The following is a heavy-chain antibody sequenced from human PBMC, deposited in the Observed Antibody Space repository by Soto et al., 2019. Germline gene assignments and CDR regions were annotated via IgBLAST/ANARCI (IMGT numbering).Heavy chain of an antibody. V-gene: IGHV1-24*01. Sequence: ASVKVSCKVSGYTLTESSMHWVRQAPGKGLEWMGGFDPEDGETIYAQKNQGRVTMTEDTSTDTAYMELSSLRAEDTAVYYFATVDGIAVAGTHYYYYGLDVWGQGTTVTVSS. D-gene: IGHD6-19*01. J-gene: IGHJ6*02. CDR3: ATVDGIAVAGTHYYYYGLDV. CDR1: GYTLTESS. CDR2: FDPEDGET.